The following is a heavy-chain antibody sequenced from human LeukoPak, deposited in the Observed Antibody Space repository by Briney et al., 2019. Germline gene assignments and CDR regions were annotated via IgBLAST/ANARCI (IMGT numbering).Heavy chain of an antibody. CDR1: GGSISSSSYY. J-gene: IGHJ3*02. Sequence: SETLSPTCTVSGGSISSSSYYWGWIRQPPGKGLEWLGSIYYTGNTYYDPSLKSRVTISVDTSKNQFSLKLSSVTAADTAVYYCARGPGYSSTTDAFEIWGQGTMVTVSS. D-gene: IGHD6-13*01. CDR2: IYYTGNT. CDR3: ARGPGYSSTTDAFEI. V-gene: IGHV4-39*07.